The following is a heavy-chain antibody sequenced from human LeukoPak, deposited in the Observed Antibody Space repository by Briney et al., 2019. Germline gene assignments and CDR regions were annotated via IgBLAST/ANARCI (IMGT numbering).Heavy chain of an antibody. CDR1: AFTFSSYA. CDR3: AKDRGYDSSGYYLDY. V-gene: IGHV3-30*04. CDR2: ISYDGSNN. Sequence: GGSLRLSCAASAFTFSSYAMHWVRQTPGKVLEWVAVISYDGSNNYYADSVKGRFTISRDNSKNTLYLQMNSLRAEDTAVYYCAKDRGYDSSGYYLDYWGQGTLVTVSS. J-gene: IGHJ4*02. D-gene: IGHD3-22*01.